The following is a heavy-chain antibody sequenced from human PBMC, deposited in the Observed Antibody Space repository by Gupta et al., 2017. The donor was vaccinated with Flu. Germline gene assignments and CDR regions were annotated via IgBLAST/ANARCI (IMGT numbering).Heavy chain of an antibody. J-gene: IGHJ4*02. D-gene: IGHD6-19*01. CDR2: FSGAGGNT. Sequence: EVQLLESGGGLAQPGGSLRLSCAASGFTFSSYAVSWVRQAPGKGLEWGSAFSGAGGNTYYADSVRGRFAISTDNSKNTLYLQMNSLRVDDTAIYYCAKDLYTVPGALDSWGQGALVTVSS. V-gene: IGHV3-23*01. CDR3: AKDLYTVPGALDS. CDR1: GFTFSSYA.